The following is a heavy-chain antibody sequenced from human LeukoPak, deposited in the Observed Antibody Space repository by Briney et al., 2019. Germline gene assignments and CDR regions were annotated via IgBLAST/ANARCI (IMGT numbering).Heavy chain of an antibody. V-gene: IGHV1-24*01. CDR2: FDPEDGET. Sequence: ASVKVSFKVSVHSLTELSVHWVRQAPGKGLEWMGRFDPEDGETVYAQNFQGRVTLTEDTSIDTAYMEVYILRSEDTAVYYCATPGPAPINNWFETWGQGALVTVSS. CDR1: VHSLTELS. CDR3: ATPGPAPINNWFET. D-gene: IGHD2-2*01. J-gene: IGHJ5*02.